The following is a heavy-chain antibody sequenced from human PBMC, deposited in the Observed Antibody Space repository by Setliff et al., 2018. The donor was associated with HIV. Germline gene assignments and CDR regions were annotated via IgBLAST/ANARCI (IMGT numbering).Heavy chain of an antibody. CDR1: GYTFTSYG. CDR2: ISAYNGNT. D-gene: IGHD2-2*01. V-gene: IGHV1-18*01. J-gene: IGHJ3*02. CDR3: ARGGRVVPAATGSNAYDI. Sequence: ASVKVSCKASGYTFTSYGISWVRQAPGQGLQWMGWISAYNGNTNYAQKLQGRVTMTTEKSTSTAYMELGSLRSDDTAVYYCARGGRVVPAATGSNAYDIWGQGTKVTVSS.